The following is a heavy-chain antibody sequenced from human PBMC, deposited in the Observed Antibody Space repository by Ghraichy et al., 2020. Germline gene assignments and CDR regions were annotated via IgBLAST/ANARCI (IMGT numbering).Heavy chain of an antibody. J-gene: IGHJ4*02. CDR1: GGSTSSSIYY. CDR2: IYYSGIT. Sequence: SETLSLTCTVSGGSTSSSIYYWGWIRQPPGKGLEWIGGIYYSGITYYNPSLKSRVTISVATSKNQFSLKLSSVTAADTAVYYCARQYNGFDDFWSGYYPYFDYWGQGTLVTVSS. D-gene: IGHD3-3*01. V-gene: IGHV4-39*01. CDR3: ARQYNGFDDFWSGYYPYFDY.